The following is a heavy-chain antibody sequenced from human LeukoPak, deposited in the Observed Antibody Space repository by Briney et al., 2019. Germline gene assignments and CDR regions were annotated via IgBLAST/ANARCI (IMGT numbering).Heavy chain of an antibody. D-gene: IGHD3-10*01. V-gene: IGHV3-23*01. CDR2: ISGSGGST. CDR3: AKDVGLLWFGELLNYMDV. J-gene: IGHJ6*03. Sequence: PGGSLRLSCAASGFTFSSYGMSWVRQAPGKGLEWVSAISGSGGSTYYADSVKGRFTISRDNSKNTLYLQMNSLRAEDTAVYYCAKDVGLLWFGELLNYMDVWGKGTTVTISS. CDR1: GFTFSSYG.